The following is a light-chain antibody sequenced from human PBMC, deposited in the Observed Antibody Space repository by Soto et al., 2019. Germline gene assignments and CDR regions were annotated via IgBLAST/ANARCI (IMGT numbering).Light chain of an antibody. V-gene: IGKV3-11*01. CDR3: QQRNVWPPIT. CDR1: QSIRTS. J-gene: IGKJ5*01. CDR2: DAS. Sequence: EVVLRQSPATXSXXRXXXXXXXXQASQSIRTSLAWYQQKPGQAPRLVIFDASNRANGVPARFGGSGSGTDFTLTINSLEPEDFAVYYCQQRNVWPPITFGQGTRLEIK.